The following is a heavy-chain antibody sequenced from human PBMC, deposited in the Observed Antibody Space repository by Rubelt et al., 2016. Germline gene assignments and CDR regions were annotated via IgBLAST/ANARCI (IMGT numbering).Heavy chain of an antibody. CDR1: GSRLSDFS. V-gene: IGHV1-24*01. CDR2: FDPEEGET. CDR3: ATAEWLAYGLDV. J-gene: IGHJ6*02. D-gene: IGHD3-3*01. Sequence: QVQLVQSGAEVKQPGASVKVSCKVSGSRLSDFSIHWVRQSPAKGLEWMGGFDPEEGETMFAQTFKGRVTMTEDTSPDTAYMELSSLRFEDTAVYYCATAEWLAYGLDVWGQGTTVTVSS.